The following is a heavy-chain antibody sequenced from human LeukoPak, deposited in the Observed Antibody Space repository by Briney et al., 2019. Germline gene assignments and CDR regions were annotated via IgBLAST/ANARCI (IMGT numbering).Heavy chain of an antibody. CDR3: ARTVRHTVTFFDY. D-gene: IGHD4-17*01. J-gene: IGHJ4*02. Sequence: GASVKVSCKASGYTFTGYYMHWVRQAPGQGLEWMGWINPNSGGTNYAQKFQGRVTMTRDTSTSTAYMELSRLRSDDTAVYYCARTVRHTVTFFDYWGQGTLVTVSS. CDR1: GYTFTGYY. CDR2: INPNSGGT. V-gene: IGHV1-2*02.